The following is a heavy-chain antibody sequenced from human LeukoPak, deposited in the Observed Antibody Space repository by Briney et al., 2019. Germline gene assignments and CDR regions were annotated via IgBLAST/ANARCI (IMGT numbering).Heavy chain of an antibody. Sequence: GGSLRLSCAASGFTFSSYWMHWVRQAPGKGLVWVSRINSDGSSTSYADSVKGRFSISRDNAKNTLYLQMNSLRVEDTAVYYCAGGRPHGNDYWGQGTLVTVSS. J-gene: IGHJ4*02. CDR3: AGGRPHGNDY. CDR2: INSDGSST. D-gene: IGHD4-23*01. CDR1: GFTFSSYW. V-gene: IGHV3-74*01.